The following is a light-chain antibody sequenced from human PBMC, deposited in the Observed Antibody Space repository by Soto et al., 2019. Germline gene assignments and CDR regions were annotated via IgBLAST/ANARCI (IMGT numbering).Light chain of an antibody. CDR2: DND. V-gene: IGLV1-51*01. CDR3: GTWDSSLSAGGV. J-gene: IGLJ3*02. Sequence: QSVLTQPPSVSAAPGQKVTISCSGSSSNIGNNYVFWYQQVPGTAPKLLIYDNDKRPSGIPDRFSGSKSGTSATLGISELQTGDEADYYCGTWDSSLSAGGVFGGGTKVTVL. CDR1: SSNIGNNY.